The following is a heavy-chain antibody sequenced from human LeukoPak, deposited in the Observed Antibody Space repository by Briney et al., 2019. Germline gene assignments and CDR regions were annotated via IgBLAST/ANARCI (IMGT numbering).Heavy chain of an antibody. CDR2: ISYDGTKN. J-gene: IGHJ6*03. Sequence: GRSLRLSCAASGFTFSSYGMHWVRQAPGKGLEWVAVISYDGTKNYYADSVKGRFTISRDNSKDTLYLQMSSLRAEDTAVYYCAKLHGSGSRYYYMDVWGKGTTVTVSS. CDR3: AKLHGSGSRYYYMDV. D-gene: IGHD3-10*01. V-gene: IGHV3-30*18. CDR1: GFTFSSYG.